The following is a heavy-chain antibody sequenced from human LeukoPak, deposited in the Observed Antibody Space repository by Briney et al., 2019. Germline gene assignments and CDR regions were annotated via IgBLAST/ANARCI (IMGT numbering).Heavy chain of an antibody. Sequence: GGSLRLSCAASGFAFSDYYMSWIRQAPGKGLEWLAYISNSGSIRYYADSVKGRFTISRDNARNSLYLQMSSLRAEDTAVYYRAREHLAVAAADCWGQGTLVTVSS. CDR3: AREHLAVAAADC. CDR1: GFAFSDYY. D-gene: IGHD6-19*01. V-gene: IGHV3-11*04. CDR2: ISNSGSIR. J-gene: IGHJ4*02.